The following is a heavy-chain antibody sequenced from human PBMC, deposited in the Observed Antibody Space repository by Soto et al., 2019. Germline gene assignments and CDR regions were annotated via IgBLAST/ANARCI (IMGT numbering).Heavy chain of an antibody. D-gene: IGHD3-16*02. J-gene: IGHJ4*02. CDR2: ISNNGDTA. CDR3: AKVSVFLGAIVTLLDS. CDR1: GFTFSSYA. Sequence: EVQLLESGGGLVQPGGSLTLSCATSGFTFSSYAMVWVRQAAEKGLEWVASISNNGDTAYYADSVKGRFTISRGNSENNMYPQMDGLRADDTALYFCAKVSVFLGAIVTLLDSWGQGTQVTVSS. V-gene: IGHV3-23*01.